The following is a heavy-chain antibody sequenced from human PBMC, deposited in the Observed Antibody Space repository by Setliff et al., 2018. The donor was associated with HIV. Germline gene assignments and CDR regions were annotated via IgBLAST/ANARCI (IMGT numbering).Heavy chain of an antibody. CDR1: GASISSYY. CDR3: ARVPRQLLKGAAAYFDY. D-gene: IGHD5-18*01. J-gene: IGHJ4*02. Sequence: SETLSLTCTVSGASISSYYWSWIRQPAGKGLEWIGRIYASGSTYYNPSLKSRVTISVDTSKNQFSLRLSSVTAADTAVYYCARVPRQLLKGAAAYFDYWGQGTLVTVSS. CDR2: IYASGST. V-gene: IGHV4-4*07.